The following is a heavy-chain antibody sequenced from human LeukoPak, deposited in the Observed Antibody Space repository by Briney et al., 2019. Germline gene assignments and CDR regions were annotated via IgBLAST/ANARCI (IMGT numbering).Heavy chain of an antibody. Sequence: VASVKASCKASGGTFSSYAISWVRQAPGQGLEWMGRIIPIFGIANYAQKFQGRVTITADKSTSTAYMELSSLRSEDTAVYYCARDRGAAANNWFDPWGQGTLVTVSS. D-gene: IGHD2-2*01. V-gene: IGHV1-69*04. CDR2: IIPIFGIA. CDR3: ARDRGAAANNWFDP. CDR1: GGTFSSYA. J-gene: IGHJ5*02.